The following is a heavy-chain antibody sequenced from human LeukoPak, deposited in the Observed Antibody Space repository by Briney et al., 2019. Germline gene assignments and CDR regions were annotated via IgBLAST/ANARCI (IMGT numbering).Heavy chain of an antibody. V-gene: IGHV4-31*03. CDR2: IYYSGST. CDR1: GGSISSGGYY. CDR3: ARARRPAYYYGSGDGGYFDY. D-gene: IGHD3-10*01. J-gene: IGHJ4*02. Sequence: MSSETLSLTCTVSGGSISSGGYYWSWIRQHPGKGLEWIGYIYYSGSTYYNSSLKSRVTISVDTSKNQFSLKLSSVTAADTAVYYCARARRPAYYYGSGDGGYFDYWGQGTLVTVSS.